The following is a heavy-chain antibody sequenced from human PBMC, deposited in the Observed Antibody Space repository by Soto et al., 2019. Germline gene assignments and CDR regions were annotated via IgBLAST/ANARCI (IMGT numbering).Heavy chain of an antibody. CDR1: GGSISSGGYS. J-gene: IGHJ4*02. Sequence: PSETLSLTCAVSGGSISSGGYSWSWIRQPPGKGLEWIGYIYHSGSTYYNPSLKSRVTISVDRSKNQFSLKLSSVTAEDPAVYYCARAQTHPYYDFWSGKIPSVDYWGQGTLVPFSS. CDR2: IYHSGST. CDR3: ARAQTHPYYDFWSGKIPSVDY. V-gene: IGHV4-30-2*01. D-gene: IGHD3-3*01.